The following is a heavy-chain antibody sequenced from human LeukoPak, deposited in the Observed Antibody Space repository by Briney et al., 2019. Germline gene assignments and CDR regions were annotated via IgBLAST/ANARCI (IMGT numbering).Heavy chain of an antibody. CDR3: ARWHVLRFLEWPYMDV. CDR1: GFTFSSYS. Sequence: GGSLRLSCAASGFTFSSYSMNWVRHAHGKGLEWVSYISSSSSTIYYADSVKGRFTISRDNAKNSLYLQMNSLRAEDTAVYYCARWHVLRFLEWPYMDVWGKGTTVTVSS. J-gene: IGHJ6*03. CDR2: ISSSSSTI. D-gene: IGHD3-3*01. V-gene: IGHV3-48*04.